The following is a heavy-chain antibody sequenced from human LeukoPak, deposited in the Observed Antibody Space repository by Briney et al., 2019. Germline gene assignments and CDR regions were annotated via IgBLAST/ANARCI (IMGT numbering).Heavy chain of an antibody. J-gene: IGHJ3*02. D-gene: IGHD5-12*01. Sequence: GGSLRLSCAASGFTFSSYSMNWVRQALGKGLQRVSSISSSSRHIYYADSVKVRSTISRDNAKNSLYLQMNSLRAEDTAVYYCARCEGYSGYELPPTYGAAFDIWGQGTMVTVSS. CDR1: GFTFSSYS. CDR3: ARCEGYSGYELPPTYGAAFDI. CDR2: ISSSSRHI. V-gene: IGHV3-21*01.